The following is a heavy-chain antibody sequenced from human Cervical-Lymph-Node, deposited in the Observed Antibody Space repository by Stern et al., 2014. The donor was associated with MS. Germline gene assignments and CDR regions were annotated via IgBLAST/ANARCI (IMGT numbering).Heavy chain of an antibody. D-gene: IGHD3-16*01. CDR1: GYTFTKYW. CDR3: ARHLDLGVQRPFDY. J-gene: IGHJ4*02. V-gene: IGHV5-51*01. Sequence: EVQVVQSGTEVKKPGESLKISCKTSGYTFTKYWIGWVRQVPGKGLEWMGIIYPGDSDVRYSPSFAGQVTFSVDRSTNTAYLQWTSLQASHSGMYYCARHLDLGVQRPFDYWGPGTLVTVSS. CDR2: IYPGDSDV.